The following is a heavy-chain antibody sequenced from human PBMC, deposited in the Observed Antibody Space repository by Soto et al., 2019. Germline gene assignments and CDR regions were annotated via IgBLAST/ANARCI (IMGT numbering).Heavy chain of an antibody. CDR3: ARIAVGQQLTRKPSYYYYYMDV. CDR1: GYTFTSYY. J-gene: IGHJ6*03. D-gene: IGHD6-13*01. CDR2: INPSGGST. Sequence: GASVKVSCKASGYTFTSYYMHWVRQAPGQGLEWMGIINPSGGSTSYAQKFQGRVTMTRDTSTSTVYMELSSLRSEDTAVYYCARIAVGQQLTRKPSYYYYYMDVWGKGTTVTVSS. V-gene: IGHV1-46*03.